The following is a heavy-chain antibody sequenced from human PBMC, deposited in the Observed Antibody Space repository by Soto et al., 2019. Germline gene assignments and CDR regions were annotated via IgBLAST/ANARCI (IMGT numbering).Heavy chain of an antibody. V-gene: IGHV4-31*03. CDR1: GDSISSGGYH. Sequence: QVQLQESGPGLVEPSQTLSLTCNVSGDSISSGGYHWSWIRQHPGKGLEWIVYIYYSGDTYYNTCLKSRVAISVHTSKKQISLKLSSATAADTAVYYCARLAYSSRGGQFFDYWGQGVLVTVSS. J-gene: IGHJ4*02. D-gene: IGHD6-13*01. CDR2: IYYSGDT. CDR3: ARLAYSSRGGQFFDY.